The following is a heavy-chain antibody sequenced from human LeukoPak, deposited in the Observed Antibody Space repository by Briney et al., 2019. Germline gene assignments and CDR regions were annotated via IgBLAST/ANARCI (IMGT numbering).Heavy chain of an antibody. CDR1: GGSISSGGYY. CDR2: IYYSGST. D-gene: IGHD6-13*01. Sequence: SETLSLTCTVSGGSISSGGYYWSWIRQHPGKGLEWIGYIYYSGSTYYNPSLKSRVTISVDTSKNQFSLKLSSVTAADTAVYYCARDLSRGHWYSSRGQYGMDVWGQGTTVTVSS. J-gene: IGHJ6*02. CDR3: ARDLSRGHWYSSRGQYGMDV. V-gene: IGHV4-31*03.